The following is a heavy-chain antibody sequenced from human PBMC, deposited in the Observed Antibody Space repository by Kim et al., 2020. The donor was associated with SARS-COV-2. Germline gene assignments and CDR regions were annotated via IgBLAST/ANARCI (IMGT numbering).Heavy chain of an antibody. D-gene: IGHD6-13*01. CDR2: IYYSGST. CDR1: GGSISSGDYY. CDR3: ARATWGLPIAAAGTYWFDH. V-gene: IGHV4-30-4*01. J-gene: IGHJ5*02. Sequence: SETLSLTCTVSGGSISSGDYYWSWIRHPPGNGLEWIGYIYYSGSTYYNPSLKSRGTISVDTSKNQFSLKLSTVTAADTAVYCCARATWGLPIAAAGTYWFDHWGQGTLVTVSS.